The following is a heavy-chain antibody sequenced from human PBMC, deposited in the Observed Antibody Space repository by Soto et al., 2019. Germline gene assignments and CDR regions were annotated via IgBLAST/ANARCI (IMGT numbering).Heavy chain of an antibody. V-gene: IGHV4-39*01. D-gene: IGHD6-19*01. CDR1: GGSISSSGYY. CDR3: VRRGGAVAGTSRFDY. J-gene: IGHJ4*02. CDR2: IYYSGST. Sequence: PSETLSLTCTVSGGSISSSGYYWGWIRQPPGKGLEWIGTIYYSGSTYYNPSLKSRVTMSVDTSKNQFSLKMSSVTAADTAVYYCVRRGGAVAGTSRFDYWGQGILVTVSS.